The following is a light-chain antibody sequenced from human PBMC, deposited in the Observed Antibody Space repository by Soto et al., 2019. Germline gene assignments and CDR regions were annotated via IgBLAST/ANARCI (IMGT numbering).Light chain of an antibody. CDR1: QSINSN. CDR3: QQYNQWPPLT. CDR2: GAS. V-gene: IGKV3-15*01. Sequence: EIVMPQSPATLSVSPGERTTLSCRASQSINSNLAWYQQKPGQAPRLLISGASTRATGIPARFSGSGSGTEFTLTISSLQSEDFAVYYCQQYNQWPPLTFGGGTKVEIK. J-gene: IGKJ4*02.